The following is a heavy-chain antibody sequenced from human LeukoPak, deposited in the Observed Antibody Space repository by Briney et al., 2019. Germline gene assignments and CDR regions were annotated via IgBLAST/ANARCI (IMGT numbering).Heavy chain of an antibody. D-gene: IGHD3-22*01. CDR2: IYYSGST. J-gene: IGHJ5*02. V-gene: IGHV4-30-4*01. CDR3: VRPYYCESRIDP. Sequence: SQTLSLTCTVSGGSISSGDYYCSWIRQPPGNCLEWIAYIYYSGSTYYNPSLKSRVTMSADTSKNQPSLQLSSVTAADTAVYYCVRPYYCESRIDPWGQGILVTVCS. CDR1: GGSISSGDYY.